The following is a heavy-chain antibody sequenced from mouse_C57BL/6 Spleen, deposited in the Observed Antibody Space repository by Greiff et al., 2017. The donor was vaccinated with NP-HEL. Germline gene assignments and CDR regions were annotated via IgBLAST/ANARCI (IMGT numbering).Heavy chain of an antibody. CDR2: IWTGGGT. CDR3: ARGRDYDWYFDG. CDR1: GFSLTSYA. J-gene: IGHJ1*03. V-gene: IGHV2-9-1*01. D-gene: IGHD2-4*01. Sequence: QVQLKESGPGLVAPSQSLSITCTVSGFSLTSYAISWVRQPPGKGLEWLGVIWTGGGTNYYLALKSSLSIRKDNSKSQVFLKMNSRQTDDTARYYCARGRDYDWYFDGWGTGTTVTVSS.